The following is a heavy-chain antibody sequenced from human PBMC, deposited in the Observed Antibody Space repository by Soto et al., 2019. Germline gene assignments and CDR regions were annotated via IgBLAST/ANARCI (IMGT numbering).Heavy chain of an antibody. CDR3: ARDDWRIAAVDY. CDR2: IYYSGST. J-gene: IGHJ4*02. Sequence: SETLSLTCAVSGGSISSGGYSWSWIRQPPGKGLEWIGYIYYSGSTYYNPSLKSRVTISVDTSKNQFSLKLSSVTAADTAVYYCARDDWRIAAVDYWGQGTLVTVSS. CDR1: GGSISSGGYS. D-gene: IGHD6-25*01. V-gene: IGHV4-30-2*05.